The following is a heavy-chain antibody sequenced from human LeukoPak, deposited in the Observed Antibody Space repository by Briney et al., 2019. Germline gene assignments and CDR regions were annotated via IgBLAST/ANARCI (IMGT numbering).Heavy chain of an antibody. CDR2: ISAYNGNT. Sequence: ASVKVSCKASGYTFTSYGISWVRQAPGQGLEWMGWISAYNGNTNYAQKLQGRVTMTTDTSTSTAYMELRSLRSDDTAVYYCARDRYGYDYVWGSYRLFDYWGQGTLVTVSS. D-gene: IGHD3-16*02. CDR1: GYTFTSYG. J-gene: IGHJ4*02. CDR3: ARDRYGYDYVWGSYRLFDY. V-gene: IGHV1-18*01.